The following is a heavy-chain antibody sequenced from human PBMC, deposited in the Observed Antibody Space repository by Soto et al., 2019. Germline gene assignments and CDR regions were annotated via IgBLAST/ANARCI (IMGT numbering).Heavy chain of an antibody. Sequence: PGGSLRLSCAASGFTFSSYAMHWVRQAPGKGLEWVAVISYDGSNKYYADSVKGRFTISRDNSKNTLYLQMNSLRAEDTAVYYCAREDSSGSYFDSWGRGTLVTVSS. CDR1: GFTFSSYA. CDR2: ISYDGSNK. CDR3: AREDSSGSYFDS. V-gene: IGHV3-30-3*01. D-gene: IGHD3-22*01. J-gene: IGHJ4*02.